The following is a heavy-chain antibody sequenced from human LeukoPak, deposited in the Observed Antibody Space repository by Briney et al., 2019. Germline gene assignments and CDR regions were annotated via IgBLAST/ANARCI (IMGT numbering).Heavy chain of an antibody. CDR3: ASPDTAMAYYYGMDV. V-gene: IGHV3-48*03. CDR2: ISSSGSTI. CDR1: GFTFNSYE. J-gene: IGHJ6*02. Sequence: GGSLRLSCAASGFTFNSYEMNWVRQAPGKGLEWVSYISSSGSTIYCADSVKGRFTISRDNAKNSLYLQMNSLRAEDTAVYYCASPDTAMAYYYGMDVWGQGTTVTVSS. D-gene: IGHD5-18*01.